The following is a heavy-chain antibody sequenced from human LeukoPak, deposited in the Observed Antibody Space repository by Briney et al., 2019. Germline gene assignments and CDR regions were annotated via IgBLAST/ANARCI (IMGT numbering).Heavy chain of an antibody. CDR3: ARAIAVAGTYYFDY. D-gene: IGHD6-19*01. J-gene: IGHJ4*02. Sequence: SVKVSCKASGYTFTGYYMHWVRQAPGQGLEWMGGIIPIFGTANYAQKFQGRVTITADESTSTAYMELSSLRSEDTAVYYCARAIAVAGTYYFDYWGQGTLVTVSS. V-gene: IGHV1-69*13. CDR1: GYTFTGYY. CDR2: IIPIFGTA.